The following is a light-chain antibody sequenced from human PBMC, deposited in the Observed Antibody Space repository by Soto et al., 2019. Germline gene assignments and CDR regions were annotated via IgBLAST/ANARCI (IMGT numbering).Light chain of an antibody. J-gene: IGKJ1*01. Sequence: EIVLTQSPGTLSFAPGERATLSCRSSQSVSSSSLAWYQQNPGQAPRLLIYEASSRATGTPDRFSGSGSGTDFTLTISRLEPEDFAVYYCQQYRTFGQGTKVDIK. CDR2: EAS. CDR3: QQYRT. CDR1: QSVSSSS. V-gene: IGKV3-20*01.